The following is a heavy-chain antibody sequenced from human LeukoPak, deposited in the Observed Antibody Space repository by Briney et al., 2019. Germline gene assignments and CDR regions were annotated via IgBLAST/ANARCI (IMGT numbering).Heavy chain of an antibody. J-gene: IGHJ4*02. CDR2: ISSSSSYI. CDR1: GFTFSSYS. CDR3: ARGPTPHCTIGVCYISHFDY. Sequence: GGSLRLSCAASGFTFSSYSMNWVRQAPGKGLEWVSSISSSSSYIYYADSVKGRFTISRDNAKNSLYLQMNSLRAEDTAVYYCARGPTPHCTIGVCYISHFDYWGQGTLVTVSS. D-gene: IGHD2-8*01. V-gene: IGHV3-21*01.